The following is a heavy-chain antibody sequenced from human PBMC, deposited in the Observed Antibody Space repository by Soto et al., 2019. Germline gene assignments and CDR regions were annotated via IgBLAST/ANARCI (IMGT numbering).Heavy chain of an antibody. V-gene: IGHV1-18*01. J-gene: IGHJ6*02. Sequence: ASVKVSFKASGYTFTSYGISWVRQAPGQGLEWMGWISAYNGNTNYAQKLQGRVTMTTDTSTSTAYMELRSLRSDDTAVYYCARKPLDIVVVVAAGGGGMAVWGQGTTVTVSS. D-gene: IGHD2-15*01. CDR1: GYTFTSYG. CDR2: ISAYNGNT. CDR3: ARKPLDIVVVVAAGGGGMAV.